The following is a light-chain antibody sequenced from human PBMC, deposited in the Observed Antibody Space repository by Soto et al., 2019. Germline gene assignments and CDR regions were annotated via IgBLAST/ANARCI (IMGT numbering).Light chain of an antibody. V-gene: IGKV1-12*01. J-gene: IGKJ5*01. CDR3: QQANSFPIT. CDR2: AAS. Sequence: DIPMTQSPSSVSASVGDRVTITCRASQDIGSWLAWYQQKPGKAPKLLIYAASSLPSGVPSRFSGGGSGTEFTLTISSLQPEDFATYYCQQANSFPITFGQGTRLEIK. CDR1: QDIGSW.